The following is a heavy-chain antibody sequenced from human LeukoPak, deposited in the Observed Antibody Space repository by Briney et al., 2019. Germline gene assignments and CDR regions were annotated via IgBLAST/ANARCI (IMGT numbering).Heavy chain of an antibody. CDR2: IHDSGST. Sequence: SETLSLTCAVSGGSISSGGYSWSWIRQTPGKGVEWIAYIHDSGSTYYNPSLKSRVSISIDTSKNQFFLKLNSVTAADTAVYYCARVVAAAGNNWFDPWGQGTLVTVSS. V-gene: IGHV4-30-4*07. CDR1: GGSISSGGYS. J-gene: IGHJ5*02. D-gene: IGHD6-13*01. CDR3: ARVVAAAGNNWFDP.